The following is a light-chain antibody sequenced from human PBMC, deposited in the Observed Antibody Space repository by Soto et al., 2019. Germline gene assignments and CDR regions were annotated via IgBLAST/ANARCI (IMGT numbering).Light chain of an antibody. J-gene: IGLJ2*01. CDR1: SSNIGAVYD. V-gene: IGLV1-40*01. CDR2: GNR. CDR3: QSYDSSLSGSKVV. Sequence: QSVLTQPPSVSGAPGQRVTISCTGSSSNIGAVYDVHWYQQLPGTAPKLVIYGNRNRPSGVPDRFSGSKSGTSASLAITGLQAEDEADYYCQSYDSSLSGSKVVFGGGTKLTVL.